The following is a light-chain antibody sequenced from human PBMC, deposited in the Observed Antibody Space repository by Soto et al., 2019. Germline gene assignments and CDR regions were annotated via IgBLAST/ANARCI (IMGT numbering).Light chain of an antibody. V-gene: IGKV1-12*01. J-gene: IGKJ1*01. CDR2: AAS. CDR3: QQAHSFPT. Sequence: DIQMTQSPSSVSASVGDRVTITCRAGQGISSYLAWYQQKPGGAPKLLIYAASSLQSGVPSRFSGSGSGADFTLTISSLQPEDSATYYCQQAHSFPTFGQGTKVDIK. CDR1: QGISSY.